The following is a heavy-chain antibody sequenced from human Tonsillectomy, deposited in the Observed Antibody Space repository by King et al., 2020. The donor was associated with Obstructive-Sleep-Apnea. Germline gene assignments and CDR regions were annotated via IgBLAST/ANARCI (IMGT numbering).Heavy chain of an antibody. D-gene: IGHD5-12*01. CDR1: GYTFTGYY. Sequence: VQLVQSGAEVKKPWASLKVSCNASGYTFTGYYMHWVRQAPGQGLEWIGWINPDTGDTNFAKNFQVRVTMTRDTSISPAYMELSRLRSDDPAVYYCARNSGYDYYFDYWGQGTLATVSS. J-gene: IGHJ4*02. CDR3: ARNSGYDYYFDY. CDR2: INPDTGDT. V-gene: IGHV1-2*02.